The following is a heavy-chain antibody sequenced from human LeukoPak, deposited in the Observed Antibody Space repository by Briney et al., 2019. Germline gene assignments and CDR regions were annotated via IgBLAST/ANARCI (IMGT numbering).Heavy chain of an antibody. CDR1: GESLNSYY. CDR2: IYESGST. Sequence: ETLSPTCAVYGESLNSYYWSWIRQPPGKGLEWIGEIYESGSTEYNPSLKSRVTISMVPSKQQFSLSLTSVTAADTAVYYCARGAWATRLGSWGLGTPVIVSS. D-gene: IGHD2-15*01. J-gene: IGHJ4*02. V-gene: IGHV4-34*01. CDR3: ARGAWATRLGS.